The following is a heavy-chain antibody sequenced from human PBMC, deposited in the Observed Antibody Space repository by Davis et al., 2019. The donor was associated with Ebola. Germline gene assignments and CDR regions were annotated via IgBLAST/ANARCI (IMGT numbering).Heavy chain of an antibody. J-gene: IGHJ6*02. CDR3: APSSIAARPGYYYGMDV. V-gene: IGHV3-21*01. CDR1: GFTFSSYS. Sequence: GGSLRLSCAASGFTFSSYSINWVRQAPGKGLEWVSSISSSSSYIYYADSVKGRFTIPRDNAKNSLYLQMNSLRAEDTAVYYCAPSSIAARPGYYYGMDVWGQGTTVTVSS. D-gene: IGHD6-6*01. CDR2: ISSSSSYI.